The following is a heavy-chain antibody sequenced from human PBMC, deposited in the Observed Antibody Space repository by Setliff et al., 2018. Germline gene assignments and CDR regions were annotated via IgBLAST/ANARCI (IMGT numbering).Heavy chain of an antibody. J-gene: IGHJ3*02. D-gene: IGHD6-13*01. Sequence: SLTCPVSGGSISSSSYYWGWIRQPPGKGLEWIGSIYYSGSTYYNPSLKSRVTISVDTSKNQFSLKLSSVTAADTAVYYCARDVRVASSSWFKSAFDIWGQGTMVT. V-gene: IGHV4-39*07. CDR3: ARDVRVASSSWFKSAFDI. CDR1: GGSISSSSYY. CDR2: IYYSGST.